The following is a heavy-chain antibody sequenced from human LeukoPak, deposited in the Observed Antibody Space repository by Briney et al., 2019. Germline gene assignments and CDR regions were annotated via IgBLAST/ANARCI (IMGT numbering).Heavy chain of an antibody. J-gene: IGHJ4*02. V-gene: IGHV4-39*01. D-gene: IGHD4-11*01. Sequence: SENLSLTCTVSGGSISSSGYYWGWIRQPPGKGLEWIGSIYYSGSTYCNPSLKSRVTISVGTSKNQISLKMRSVTAADTAVYYCARRSMTTVDYWGQGTLVTVSS. CDR1: GGSISSSGYY. CDR3: ARRSMTTVDY. CDR2: IYYSGST.